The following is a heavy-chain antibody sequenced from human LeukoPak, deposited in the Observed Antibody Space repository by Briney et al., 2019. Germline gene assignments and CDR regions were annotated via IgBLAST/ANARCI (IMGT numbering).Heavy chain of an antibody. V-gene: IGHV4-59*06. CDR3: ARGLTTVTTDY. Sequence: SETLSLTCSVSGGSIRSYYWSWIRQHPGKGLEWIGHIYYTGRTYYNPSLKSRITMSVDTSKNQFSLNLSSVTAADTAVYFCARGLTTVTTDYWGQGTLVTVSS. D-gene: IGHD4-17*01. J-gene: IGHJ4*02. CDR2: IYYTGRT. CDR1: GGSIRSYY.